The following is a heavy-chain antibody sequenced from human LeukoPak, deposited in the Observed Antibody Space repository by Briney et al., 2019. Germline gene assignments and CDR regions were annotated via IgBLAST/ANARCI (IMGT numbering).Heavy chain of an antibody. CDR1: GGSISSGSYY. V-gene: IGHV4-61*02. CDR3: ARDAQYYMDV. CDR2: IYTSGST. Sequence: SQTLSLTCTVSGGSISSGSYYWSWIRQPAGKGLEWIGRIYTSGSTNYNPSLKSRVTISVDTSKNQFSLKLSSVTAADTAVYYCARDAQYYMDVWGKGTTVTVSS. J-gene: IGHJ6*03.